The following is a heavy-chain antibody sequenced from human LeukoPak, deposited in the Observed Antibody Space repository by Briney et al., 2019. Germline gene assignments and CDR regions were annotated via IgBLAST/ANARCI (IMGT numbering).Heavy chain of an antibody. CDR2: ISGSGGST. Sequence: GGSLRLSCAASGFTFSSYAMSWVRQAPGKGLEWVSAISGSGGSTYYADSVKGRFTISRDNSKNTLYLQMNGLRAEDTAVYYCAKEVRIVGATSLDYWGQGTLVTVSS. J-gene: IGHJ4*02. V-gene: IGHV3-23*01. D-gene: IGHD1-26*01. CDR3: AKEVRIVGATSLDY. CDR1: GFTFSSYA.